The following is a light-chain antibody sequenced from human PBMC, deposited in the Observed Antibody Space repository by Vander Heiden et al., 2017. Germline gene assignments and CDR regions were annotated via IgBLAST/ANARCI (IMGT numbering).Light chain of an antibody. CDR3: VLYMGGGISL. J-gene: IGLJ3*02. Sequence: QTVVTQEPSFSMSPGGTVTLTCGLSSGAVSTSYYPSWYQQTPGQAPRSLIYSTNTRSSGVPDRFSGSILGNKAALTITGAQADDESDYYCVLYMGGGISLFGGGTKLTVL. CDR1: SGAVSTSYY. V-gene: IGLV8-61*01. CDR2: STN.